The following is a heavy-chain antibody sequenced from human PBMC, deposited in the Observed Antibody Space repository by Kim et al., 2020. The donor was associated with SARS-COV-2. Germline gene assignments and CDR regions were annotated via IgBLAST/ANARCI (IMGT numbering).Heavy chain of an antibody. Sequence: GGFLRLSCAASGFNFRSYAMHWVRQAPGKGLEWVAVISHDGSNKNYADSVKGRFTISRDNSKNTLYLQMNSLRAEDTAVYYCARDPGYSSGWYYYYYGM. D-gene: IGHD6-19*01. J-gene: IGHJ6*01. CDR2: ISHDGSNK. CDR1: GFNFRSYA. V-gene: IGHV3-30*04. CDR3: ARDPGYSSGWYYYYYGM.